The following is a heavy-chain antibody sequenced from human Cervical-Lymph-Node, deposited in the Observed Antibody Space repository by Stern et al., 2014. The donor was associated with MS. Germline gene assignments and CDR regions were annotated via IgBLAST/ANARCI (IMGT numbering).Heavy chain of an antibody. D-gene: IGHD1-1*01. Sequence: QITLKESGPSLVKPTETLTLTCKFSGFSLSSGAVAVAWIRQPPGKALEWLVLIYGDDTTYYRPSLRTRLTVPKDASRDHVVLIMTNMDPGDTATYYCARTGDPWFDSWGQGTLVTVSS. CDR3: ARTGDPWFDS. V-gene: IGHV2-5*02. J-gene: IGHJ5*01. CDR1: GFSLSSGAVA. CDR2: IYGDDTT.